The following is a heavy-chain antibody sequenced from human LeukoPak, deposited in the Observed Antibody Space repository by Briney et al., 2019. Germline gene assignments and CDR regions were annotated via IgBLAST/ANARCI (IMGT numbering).Heavy chain of an antibody. CDR2: ISASNGQT. J-gene: IGHJ4*02. V-gene: IGHV1-18*01. Sequence: GASVKVSCKASGYNFNIYGITWVRQAPGQGLEWMGWISASNGQTNYAQKFQGRVSMTTDTSTTTAYMEIRSLTSEDTATYFCAKAMYSSSSAVDWGQGTLVTVSS. D-gene: IGHD1-26*01. CDR1: GYNFNIYG. CDR3: AKAMYSSSSAVD.